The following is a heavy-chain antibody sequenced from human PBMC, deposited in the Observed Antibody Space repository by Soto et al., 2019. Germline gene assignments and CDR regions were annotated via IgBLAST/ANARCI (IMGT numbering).Heavy chain of an antibody. J-gene: IGHJ4*02. Sequence: QVQLQESGPGLVKPSQTLSLTCTVSGGSISSGGYYWSWIRQHPGKGLEWIGYIYYSGSTYYNPSLKSRVTITVNTVKNQFSLKLSSVTAADTAVYYCARDRYSYGYGYWGQGTLVTVSS. D-gene: IGHD5-18*01. V-gene: IGHV4-31*03. CDR3: ARDRYSYGYGY. CDR1: GGSISSGGYY. CDR2: IYYSGST.